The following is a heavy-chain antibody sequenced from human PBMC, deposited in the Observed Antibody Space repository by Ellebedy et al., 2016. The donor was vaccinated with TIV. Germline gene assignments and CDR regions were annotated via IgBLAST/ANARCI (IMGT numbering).Heavy chain of an antibody. D-gene: IGHD4-17*01. CDR2: IHQDGSEK. CDR3: VTDGSYGDYRSPTHAFEF. V-gene: IGHV3-7*01. CDR1: GFTFSSYW. Sequence: GESLKISCAAPGFTFSSYWMSWVRQAPGKGLEWVANIHQDGSEKYYVDSVKGRFTISRDNAKNSLYLQMNGLGADDTAVYYCVTDGSYGDYRSPTHAFEFWGQGTMVTVSS. J-gene: IGHJ3*01.